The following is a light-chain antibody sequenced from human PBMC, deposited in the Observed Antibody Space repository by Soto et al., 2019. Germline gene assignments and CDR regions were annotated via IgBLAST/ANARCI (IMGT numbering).Light chain of an antibody. Sequence: EIVLTQSPATLSLSPGERATLSCRASQGVTTYLAWYQQKPGQVPRLLIYDASNRATGIPARFSGSGSGTDFTLTISSLEPEDFAVYYCQQRSNWPPEYTFGQGTKLEIK. CDR2: DAS. J-gene: IGKJ2*01. CDR3: QQRSNWPPEYT. CDR1: QGVTTY. V-gene: IGKV3-11*01.